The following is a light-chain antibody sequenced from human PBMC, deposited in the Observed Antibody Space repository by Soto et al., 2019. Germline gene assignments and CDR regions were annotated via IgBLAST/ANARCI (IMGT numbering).Light chain of an antibody. CDR3: QKYNSAPLT. CDR1: QGIAPY. V-gene: IGKV1-27*01. J-gene: IGKJ4*01. Sequence: DVPMTQSQSSLSAFVGARVTITCRASQGIAPYLAWFQQKPGKVPKLLIYATSTLQSGVPSRFSGSGSGTDFTLTISILQPEDIGTYYCQKYNSAPLTFGGGTKVESK. CDR2: ATS.